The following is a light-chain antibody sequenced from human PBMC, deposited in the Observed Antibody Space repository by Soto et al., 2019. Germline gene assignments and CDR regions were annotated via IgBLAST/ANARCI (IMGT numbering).Light chain of an antibody. J-gene: IGKJ4*01. CDR2: GAS. CDR3: QQTYSDIS. V-gene: IGKV1-39*01. CDR1: RTITTY. Sequence: DFRMTQSPSSLSASVGDTITITCRASRTITTYLNWFQQKPGGPPRLLIYGASTLHDVVPSRFSGSGSGADFTLTISGLQPEDFASYHCQQTYSDISFGGGTKV.